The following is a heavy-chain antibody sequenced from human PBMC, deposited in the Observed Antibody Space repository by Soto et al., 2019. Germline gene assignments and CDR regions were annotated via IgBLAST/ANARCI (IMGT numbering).Heavy chain of an antibody. CDR2: IWYDGSNK. CDR3: ARTHGGGYCSGGSCYFAYYYYMDV. V-gene: IGHV3-33*01. D-gene: IGHD2-15*01. Sequence: QVQLVESGGGVVQPGRSLRLSCAASGFTFSSYGMHWVRQAPGKGLEWVAVIWYDGSNKYYADSVKGRFTISRDNSKNTLYLQMNSLRAEDTAVYYCARTHGGGYCSGGSCYFAYYYYMDVWGKGTTVTVSS. J-gene: IGHJ6*03. CDR1: GFTFSSYG.